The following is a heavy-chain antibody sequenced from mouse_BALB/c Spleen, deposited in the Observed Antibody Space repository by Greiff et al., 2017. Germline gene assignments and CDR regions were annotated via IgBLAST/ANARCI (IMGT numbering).Heavy chain of an antibody. CDR2: IFPASGST. D-gene: IGHD2-4*01. Sequence: QVQLQQSGPELVRPGASVKLSCKASGYIFITYWMNWVKQRPGQGLEWIGQIFPASGSTNYNEMFEGKATLTVDTSSSTAYMQLSSLTSEDSAVYYCARGDYDAWFAYWGQGTLVTVSA. J-gene: IGHJ3*01. CDR1: GYIFITYW. V-gene: IGHV1S40*01. CDR3: ARGDYDAWFAY.